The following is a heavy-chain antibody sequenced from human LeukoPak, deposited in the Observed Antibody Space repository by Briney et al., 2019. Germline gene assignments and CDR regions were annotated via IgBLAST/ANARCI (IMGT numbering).Heavy chain of an antibody. Sequence: PSETLSLTCTVSGGSISSGGYYWSWIRQHPGKGLEWIGYIYYSGSTYYNPSLKSQVTISVDTSKNQFSLKLSSVTAADTAVYYCARENRGTYDYWGQGTLVTVSS. CDR2: IYYSGST. D-gene: IGHD3-10*01. V-gene: IGHV4-31*01. CDR1: GGSISSGGYY. CDR3: ARENRGTYDY. J-gene: IGHJ4*02.